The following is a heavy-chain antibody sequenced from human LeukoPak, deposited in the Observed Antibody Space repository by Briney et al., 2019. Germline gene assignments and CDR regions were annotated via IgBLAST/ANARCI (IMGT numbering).Heavy chain of an antibody. CDR3: ATDYYYDSSGSYYTVDY. CDR2: FDPEDGET. V-gene: IGHV1-24*01. CDR1: GYTFTGYY. J-gene: IGHJ4*02. D-gene: IGHD3-22*01. Sequence: ASVKVSCKASGYTFTGYYMHWVRQAPGKGLEWMGGFDPEDGETFYAQKFQGRVTMTEDTSTDTAYMELSSLRSEDTAVYYCATDYYYDSSGSYYTVDYWGQGTLVTVSS.